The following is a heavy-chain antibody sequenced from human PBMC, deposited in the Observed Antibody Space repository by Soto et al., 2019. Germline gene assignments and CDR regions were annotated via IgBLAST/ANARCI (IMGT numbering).Heavy chain of an antibody. V-gene: IGHV1-69*02. J-gene: IGHJ4*02. D-gene: IGHD3-22*01. CDR3: ASLGGYYYDSSGRARDY. CDR1: GGTFSSYT. CDR2: IIPILGIA. Sequence: QVQLVQSGAEVKKPGSSVKVSCKASGGTFSSYTISWVRQAPGQGLEWMGRIIPILGIANYAQKFQGRVTITADNSTSTAYMELSSLRSEDTAVYYCASLGGYYYDSSGRARDYWGQGTLVTVSS.